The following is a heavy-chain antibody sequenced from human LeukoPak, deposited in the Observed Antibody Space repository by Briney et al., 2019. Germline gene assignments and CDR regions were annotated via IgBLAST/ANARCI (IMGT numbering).Heavy chain of an antibody. CDR2: TYDSGST. V-gene: IGHV4-34*01. CDR3: ARHLIRYFVRVFDY. D-gene: IGHD3-9*01. CDR1: GGSFSDYY. Sequence: TSSETLSLTCAAYGGSFSDYYWSWIRQPPGKGLEWIGDTYDSGSTNYNSSLKSRVTISLDTSKNQFSLKLSSVTAADTAVYYCARHLIRYFVRVFDYWGQGTLVTVSS. J-gene: IGHJ4*02.